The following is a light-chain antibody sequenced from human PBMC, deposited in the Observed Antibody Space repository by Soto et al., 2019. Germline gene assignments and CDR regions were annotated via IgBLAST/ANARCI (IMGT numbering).Light chain of an antibody. J-gene: IGKJ2*01. CDR3: QEYNGYSSYT. CDR2: KAS. Sequence: DIQMTQSPSTLSASVGDRVTITCRASQSISSWLAWYQQKPGKAPRLLIYKASTLETGVPSRSSGRGYGTHFTLTTSTLQPDDFTAYYCQEYNGYSSYTFGQGTRLEIK. CDR1: QSISSW. V-gene: IGKV1-5*03.